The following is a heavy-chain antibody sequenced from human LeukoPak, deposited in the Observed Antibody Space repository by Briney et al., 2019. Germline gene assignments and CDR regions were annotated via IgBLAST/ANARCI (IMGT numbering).Heavy chain of an antibody. CDR2: ISSNGGST. D-gene: IGHD2/OR15-2a*01. J-gene: IGHJ4*02. CDR3: ARSSIAFFFDY. V-gene: IGHV3-64*01. CDR1: GFTFSSYA. Sequence: GGSLRLSCAASGFTFSSYAMHWVCQAPGKGLEYVSAISSNGGSTYYANSVKGRFTISRDNSKNTLYLQMGSLRAEDMAVYYCARSSIAFFFDYWGQGTLVTVSS.